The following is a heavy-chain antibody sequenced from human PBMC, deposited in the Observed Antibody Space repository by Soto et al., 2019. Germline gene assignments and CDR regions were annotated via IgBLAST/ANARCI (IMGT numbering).Heavy chain of an antibody. CDR3: ADRPIVGAAI. Sequence: QVQLQESGPGLVKPSGTLSLTCAVFGGSISNSNWWTWVRQPPGKGLDWIGEIFHSGSTNYNSSLMGRVTISVDKANIHFSLKLSSVTAADTAVYYCADRPIVGAAIWGQGILVTVSS. V-gene: IGHV4-4*02. D-gene: IGHD1-26*01. CDR1: GGSISNSNW. J-gene: IGHJ4*02. CDR2: IFHSGST.